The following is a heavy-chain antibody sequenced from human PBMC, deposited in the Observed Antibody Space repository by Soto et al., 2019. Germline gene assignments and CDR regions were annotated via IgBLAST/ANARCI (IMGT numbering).Heavy chain of an antibody. CDR1: GYTLTSYY. Sequence: ASVTVSCTASGYTLTSYYMHWVRQAPGQGLEWMGIINPSGGSTSYAQKFQGRVTMTRDTSTSTVYMELSSLRSEDTAVYYCERDPDPGYGMDVWGQGTTVTAP. CDR2: INPSGGST. J-gene: IGHJ6*02. CDR3: ERDPDPGYGMDV. V-gene: IGHV1-46*01. D-gene: IGHD3-10*01.